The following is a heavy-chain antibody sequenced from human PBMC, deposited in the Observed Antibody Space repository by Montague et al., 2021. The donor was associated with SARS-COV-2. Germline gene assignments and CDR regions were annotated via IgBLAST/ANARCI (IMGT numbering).Heavy chain of an antibody. Sequence: SLRLSCAASGFTFSSYAMHWVRQAPGKGLEWVAVISYDGSNKYYADSVKGRFTISRDNSKNTLYLQMNNLRAEDTAVYYCARGIMEYYDFWSGYYPGYYYYYGIDVWGQGTTVTVSS. CDR3: ARGIMEYYDFWSGYYPGYYYYYGIDV. J-gene: IGHJ6*02. V-gene: IGHV3-30*04. CDR1: GFTFSSYA. D-gene: IGHD3-3*01. CDR2: ISYDGSNK.